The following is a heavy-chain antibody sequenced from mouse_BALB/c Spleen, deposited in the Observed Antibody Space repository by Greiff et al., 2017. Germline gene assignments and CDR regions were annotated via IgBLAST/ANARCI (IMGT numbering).Heavy chain of an antibody. CDR3: AAFYGNYYAMDY. J-gene: IGHJ4*01. D-gene: IGHD2-1*01. CDR2: ISSGGSYT. Sequence: VQLKQSGGGLVKPGGSLKLSCAASGFTFSSYAMSWVRQSPEKRLEWVAEISSGGSYTYYPDTVTGRFTISRDNAKNTLYLEMSSLRSEDTAMYYCAAFYGNYYAMDYWGQGTSVTVSS. CDR1: GFTFSSYA. V-gene: IGHV5-9-4*01.